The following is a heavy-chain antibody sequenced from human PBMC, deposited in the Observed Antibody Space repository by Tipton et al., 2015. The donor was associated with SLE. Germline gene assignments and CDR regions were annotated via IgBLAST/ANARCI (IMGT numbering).Heavy chain of an antibody. CDR3: ARDGIVALIHYFDL. J-gene: IGHJ4*02. D-gene: IGHD6-13*01. V-gene: IGHV4-30-2*01. CDR2: IYYSGTT. CDR1: GDSISSGPYS. Sequence: GLVKPSQTLSLTCNVSGDSISSGPYSWSWIRQPAGRGLEWIGNIYYSGTTHYNPSLKSRVTMSVDTSKNQFSLKLNSVTAADTAMYYCARDGIVALIHYFDLWAQGTLVTVSS.